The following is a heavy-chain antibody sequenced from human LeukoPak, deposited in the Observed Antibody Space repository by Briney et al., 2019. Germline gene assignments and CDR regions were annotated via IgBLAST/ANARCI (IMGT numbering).Heavy chain of an antibody. D-gene: IGHD3-22*01. J-gene: IGHJ4*02. V-gene: IGHV3-74*01. CDR2: IDSDGSTT. Sequence: GGSLRLSCAASGFTFSSYWMHWVRQAPGKGLVWVSRIDSDGSTTSYADSVKGRFTISRDNAKDTLYLQMNSLRAEDTAVYYCARSVYDSGGYYRVLDYWGQGTLVTVSS. CDR1: GFTFSSYW. CDR3: ARSVYDSGGYYRVLDY.